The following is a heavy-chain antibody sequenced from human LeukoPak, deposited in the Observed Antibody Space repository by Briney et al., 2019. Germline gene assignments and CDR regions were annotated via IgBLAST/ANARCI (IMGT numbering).Heavy chain of an antibody. CDR3: ASLVATMT. V-gene: IGHV3-7*01. D-gene: IGHD5-12*01. CDR1: RFAFSTYW. CDR2: INQDGSEK. J-gene: IGHJ4*02. Sequence: GGSLRLSCAASRFAFSTYWMSWVRQAPGKGLEWVANINQDGSEKYYMDSVKGRFTISRDNAKNSLYLQINSLRAEDTAVYYCASLVATMTWGQGTLVTVSS.